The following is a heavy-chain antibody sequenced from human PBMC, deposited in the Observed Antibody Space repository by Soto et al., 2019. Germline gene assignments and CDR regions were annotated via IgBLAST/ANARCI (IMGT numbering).Heavy chain of an antibody. CDR2: IGTAGDT. V-gene: IGHV3-13*01. Sequence: EGQLGESGGGLVQPGGSLRLSCAASGYAFSSYDMHWVRQATGKGLEWVSAIGTAGDTYYPDSVKGRFTISREDAKNSLYLQMNSLRAGDTAVYYCATGDYVYWGQGTLVTVSS. J-gene: IGHJ4*02. CDR1: GYAFSSYD. D-gene: IGHD4-17*01. CDR3: ATGDYVY.